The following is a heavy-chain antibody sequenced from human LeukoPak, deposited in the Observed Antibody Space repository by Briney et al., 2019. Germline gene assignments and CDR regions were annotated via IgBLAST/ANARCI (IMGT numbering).Heavy chain of an antibody. D-gene: IGHD2-8*01. J-gene: IGHJ4*02. V-gene: IGHV4-39*01. CDR3: WRPHCSNSVCSSSRVDF. CDR1: GGSMTSNNYY. Sequence: SETLSLTCTVSGGSMTSNNYYWGWIRQPPGKGLEWIGNIHYSGSTYYSPSLKNRVTISVDTSKNQFSLRLKSVTAADTAVYYCWRPHCSNSVCSSSRVDFWGQGTLVTVSS. CDR2: IHYSGST.